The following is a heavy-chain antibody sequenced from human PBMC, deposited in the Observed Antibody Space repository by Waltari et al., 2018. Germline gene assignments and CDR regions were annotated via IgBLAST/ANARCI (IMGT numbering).Heavy chain of an antibody. D-gene: IGHD3-22*01. CDR2: IYPGDSDT. CDR3: AIAGGRYYYDSSGYYLGY. CDR1: GYSFTSYW. V-gene: IGHV5-51*01. J-gene: IGHJ4*02. Sequence: EVQLVQSGAEVKKPGESLKISCKGSGYSFTSYWIGWVRQMPGKGLEWMGIIYPGDSDTRYSPSFQGQVTISADKSISTAYRQWSSLKASDTAMYYCAIAGGRYYYDSSGYYLGYWGQGTLVTVSS.